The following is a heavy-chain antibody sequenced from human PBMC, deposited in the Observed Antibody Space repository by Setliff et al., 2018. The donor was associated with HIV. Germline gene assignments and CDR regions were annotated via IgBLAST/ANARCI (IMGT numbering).Heavy chain of an antibody. CDR1: GGSIRSHY. D-gene: IGHD3-16*02. CDR2: IYYSGST. CDR3: ARTYYDYVWGSYRPYYFDY. Sequence: SETLSLTCTVSGGSIRSHYWSWIRQPPGKGLEWIGNIYYSGSTNYNPSLKSRVTISVDTSKNQFSLKLSSVTAADTAVYYCARTYYDYVWGSYRPYYFDYWGQGTLVTVS. J-gene: IGHJ4*02. V-gene: IGHV4-59*11.